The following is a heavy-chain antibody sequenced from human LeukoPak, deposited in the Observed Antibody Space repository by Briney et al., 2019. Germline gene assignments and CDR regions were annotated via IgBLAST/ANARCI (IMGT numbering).Heavy chain of an antibody. CDR1: GYTFSSYT. CDR3: VRQYSGYESLYFDS. J-gene: IGHJ4*02. Sequence: ASVKVSCKASGYTFSSYTLSWLRQAPGQGLEWMGWINTYTGTPTYAQGFTGRFVFSLDSSVSTAYLQINSLKAEDIAVYYCVRQYSGYESLYFDSWGQGTLITVSS. D-gene: IGHD5-12*01. V-gene: IGHV7-4-1*02. CDR2: INTYTGTP.